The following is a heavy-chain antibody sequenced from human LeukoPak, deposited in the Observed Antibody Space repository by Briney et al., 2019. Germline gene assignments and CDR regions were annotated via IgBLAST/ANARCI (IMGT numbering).Heavy chain of an antibody. CDR1: GDSISSSFYY. Sequence: PSETLSLTCTVSGDSISSSFYYWSWIRQPAGKGLEWIGRIYTSGSTNYSPFLKSRVTMSVDTSKNQFSLKLSSVTAADTAVYYCARGISSSWYGFDYWGQGTLVTVSS. V-gene: IGHV4-61*02. CDR3: ARGISSSWYGFDY. J-gene: IGHJ4*02. D-gene: IGHD6-13*01. CDR2: IYTSGST.